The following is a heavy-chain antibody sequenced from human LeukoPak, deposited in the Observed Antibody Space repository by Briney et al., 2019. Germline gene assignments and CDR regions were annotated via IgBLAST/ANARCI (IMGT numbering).Heavy chain of an antibody. D-gene: IGHD4-17*01. CDR3: ASGWDYGDSNNAFDI. J-gene: IGHJ3*02. V-gene: IGHV3-74*01. CDR1: GFTFSSYW. CDR2: INSDGSST. Sequence: GGSLRLSCAASGFTFSSYWMHWVRQAPGKGLVWVSRINSDGSSTSYADPVKGRFTISRDNAKNTLYLQMNSLRAEDTAVYYCASGWDYGDSNNAFDIWGQGTMVTVSS.